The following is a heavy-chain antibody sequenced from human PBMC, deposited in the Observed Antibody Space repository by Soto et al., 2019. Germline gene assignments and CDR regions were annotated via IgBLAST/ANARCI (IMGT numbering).Heavy chain of an antibody. CDR3: ARGVVVVTATYGMDV. CDR1: GFTFSSYA. J-gene: IGHJ6*02. CDR2: ISSNGGST. Sequence: EVQLVESGGGLVQPGGSLRLSCAASGFTFSSYAMHWVRQAPVKGLEYVSAISSNGGSTYYANSVKGRFTISRDNSKNTLYLQMGSLRAEDMAVYYCARGVVVVTATYGMDVWGQGTTVTVSS. D-gene: IGHD2-15*01. V-gene: IGHV3-64*01.